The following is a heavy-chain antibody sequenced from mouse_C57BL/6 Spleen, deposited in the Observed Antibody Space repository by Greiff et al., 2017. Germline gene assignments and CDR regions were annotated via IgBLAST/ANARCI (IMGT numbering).Heavy chain of an antibody. D-gene: IGHD2-4*01. V-gene: IGHV1-52*01. CDR1: GYTFTSYW. CDR2: IDPSDSET. CDR3: ARSPYYDYGDWYFDV. J-gene: IGHJ1*03. Sequence: QVQLQQPGAELVRPGSSVKLSCKASGYTFTSYWMHWVKQRPIQGLEWIGNIDPSDSETHYNQKFKDKATLTVDKSSSTAYMQLSSLTSEDSAVYYGARSPYYDYGDWYFDVWGTGTTVTVSS.